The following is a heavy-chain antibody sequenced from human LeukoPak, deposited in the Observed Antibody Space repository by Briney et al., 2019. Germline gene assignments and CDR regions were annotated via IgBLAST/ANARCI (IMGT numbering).Heavy chain of an antibody. V-gene: IGHV3-23*01. D-gene: IGHD2-2*02. J-gene: IGHJ4*02. CDR2: ISGSGGST. CDR1: GFTFSSYA. CDR3: ALLRGYTTGGIGY. Sequence: GGSLRLSCAASGFTFSSYAISWVRQAPGKGLEWVSAISGSGGSTYYADSVKGRFTISRDNSKNTLYLQMNSLRAEDTVVYYCALLRGYTTGGIGYWGQGTLVTVSS.